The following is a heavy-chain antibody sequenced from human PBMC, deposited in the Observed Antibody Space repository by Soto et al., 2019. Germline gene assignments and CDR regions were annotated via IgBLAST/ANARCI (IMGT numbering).Heavy chain of an antibody. CDR1: GDSISSGTYY. J-gene: IGHJ4*02. D-gene: IGHD6-13*01. Sequence: LSLTCKVSGDSISSGTYYWGWIRQPPGKGLEWIGNIFFRGNTYYNPSLKSRVTVSVETSKNQFSLKLASVTAADTAVYYCVRRVVGNSWYFDYWGQGTLVTVSS. CDR2: IFFRGNT. CDR3: VRRVVGNSWYFDY. V-gene: IGHV4-39*01.